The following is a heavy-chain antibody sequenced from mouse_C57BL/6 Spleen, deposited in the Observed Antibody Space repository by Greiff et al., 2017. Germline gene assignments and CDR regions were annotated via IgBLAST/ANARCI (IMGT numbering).Heavy chain of an antibody. D-gene: IGHD1-1*01. Sequence: EVMLVESGGGLVKPGGSLKLSCAASGFTFSSYAMSWVRQTPEKRLEWVATISDGGSYTYYPDNVKGRFTISRDNAKNNLYLQMSHLKAEDTAMYYCARDNYGSRNLYFDYWGQGTTRTVSS. V-gene: IGHV5-4*01. CDR1: GFTFSSYA. J-gene: IGHJ2*01. CDR3: ARDNYGSRNLYFDY. CDR2: ISDGGSYT.